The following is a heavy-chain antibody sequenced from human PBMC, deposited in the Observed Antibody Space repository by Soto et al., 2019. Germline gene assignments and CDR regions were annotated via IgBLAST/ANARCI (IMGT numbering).Heavy chain of an antibody. J-gene: IGHJ3*02. Sequence: EVQLLESGGGLVQPGGSLRLSCAASGFTFSSYAMSWVRQAPGKGLEWVSAISGSGGSTYYADSVKGRFTISRDNSKNTLYLQMNSLRAEDTAVYYCAKYNGYGDYLPDDFDIWGQGTMVTVSS. D-gene: IGHD4-17*01. CDR2: ISGSGGST. CDR1: GFTFSSYA. V-gene: IGHV3-23*01. CDR3: AKYNGYGDYLPDDFDI.